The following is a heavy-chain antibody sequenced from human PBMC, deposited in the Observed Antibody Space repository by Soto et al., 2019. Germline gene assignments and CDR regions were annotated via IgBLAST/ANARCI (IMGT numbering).Heavy chain of an antibody. J-gene: IGHJ5*02. CDR3: ARGIATGQLDP. Sequence: AASVKVSCKASGYTLTSYYMHWVRQAPGQRLEWMGWINPDNGNTKSSQKFQDRVIITRDTSASTAYMDLSSLRSEDTAVYYCARGIATGQLDPWGQGTLVTVSS. CDR1: GYTLTSYY. D-gene: IGHD2-15*01. V-gene: IGHV1-3*01. CDR2: INPDNGNT.